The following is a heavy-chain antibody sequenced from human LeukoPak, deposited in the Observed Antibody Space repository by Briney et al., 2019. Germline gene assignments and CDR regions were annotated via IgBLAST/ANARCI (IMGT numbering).Heavy chain of an antibody. CDR2: IFYSGST. D-gene: IGHD1-26*01. CDR1: GASISSSSYY. Sequence: SETLSLTCTVSGASISSSSYYWEWIRQPPGKGLEWVGSIFYSGSTSYNPSLKSRVTMSVDTTKNQFSLRLSSVTATDTAVYYCATRRSGSHPYYWGQGTLVTVSS. V-gene: IGHV4-39*01. J-gene: IGHJ4*02. CDR3: ATRRSGSHPYY.